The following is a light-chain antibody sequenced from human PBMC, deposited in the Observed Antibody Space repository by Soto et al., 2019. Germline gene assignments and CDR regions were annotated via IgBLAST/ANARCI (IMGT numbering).Light chain of an antibody. V-gene: IGLV2-23*01. Sequence: QSVLTQPASVSGSPGQSITISCTGTSSDFGSYNLVSWYQQHPGKAPKLMIYEGSKRPSGVSNRFSGSKSGNTASLTISGLQAEDEADYYCCSYASSSNYYVFGTGTKVTVL. J-gene: IGLJ1*01. CDR2: EGS. CDR3: CSYASSSNYYV. CDR1: SSDFGSYNL.